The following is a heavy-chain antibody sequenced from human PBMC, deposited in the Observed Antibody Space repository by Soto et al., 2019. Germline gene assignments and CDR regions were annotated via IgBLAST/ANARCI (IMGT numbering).Heavy chain of an antibody. CDR1: GGTFSSYT. V-gene: IGHV1-69*02. CDR2: IIPILGIA. Sequence: QVQLVQSGAEVKKPGSSVKVSCKASGGTFSSYTISWVRQAPGQGLEWMGRIIPILGIANYAQKFQGRVTXTXDKSTSTAYMELSSLRSEDTAVYYCARTAAQYYFDYWGQGTLVTVSS. J-gene: IGHJ4*02. CDR3: ARTAAQYYFDY.